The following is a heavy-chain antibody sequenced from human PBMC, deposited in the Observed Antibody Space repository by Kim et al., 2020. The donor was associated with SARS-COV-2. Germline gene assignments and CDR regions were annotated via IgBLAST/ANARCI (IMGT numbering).Heavy chain of an antibody. CDR2: ISYDGSNK. V-gene: IGHV3-30*04. CDR1: GFTFSSYA. J-gene: IGHJ6*01. CDR3: ARDKGIQLWSGFYYGMDV. Sequence: GGSLRLSCAASGFTFSSYAMHWVRQAPGKGLEWVAVISYDGSNKYYADSVKGRFTISRDNSKNTLYLQMNSLRAEDTAVYYCARDKGIQLWSGFYYGMDVWARGTTVSVPS. D-gene: IGHD5-18*01.